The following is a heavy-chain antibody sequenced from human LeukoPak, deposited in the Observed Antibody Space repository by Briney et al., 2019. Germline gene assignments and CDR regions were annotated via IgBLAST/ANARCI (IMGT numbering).Heavy chain of an antibody. D-gene: IGHD5-18*01. Sequence: ASVKVSCKVSGYTLSELSMHWVRQAPRKGLEWMGGFDPEDGETIYAQKFQGRVTMTEDTSTDTAYMEVNSLRSEDTAVYYCATAATYGYSFNPWGQGTLVTVSS. J-gene: IGHJ5*02. V-gene: IGHV1-24*01. CDR3: ATAATYGYSFNP. CDR1: GYTLSELS. CDR2: FDPEDGET.